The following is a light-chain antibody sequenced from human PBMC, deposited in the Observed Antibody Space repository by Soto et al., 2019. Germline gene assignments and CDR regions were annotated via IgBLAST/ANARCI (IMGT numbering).Light chain of an antibody. J-gene: IGLJ7*01. CDR3: TSYASSSTHVV. CDR1: SSDIGGYDF. CDR2: DVN. V-gene: IGLV2-14*01. Sequence: ALTQPASVSGSPGQSITLSCTGTSSDIGGYDFVSWYQRYPGKAPKLIIYDVNNRPSGVSNRFSGSKSGNTASLTISGLQAEDEADYYCTSYASSSTHVVFGGGTQLTVL.